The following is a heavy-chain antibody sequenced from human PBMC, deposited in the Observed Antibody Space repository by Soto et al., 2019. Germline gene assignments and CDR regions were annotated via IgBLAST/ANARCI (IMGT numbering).Heavy chain of an antibody. D-gene: IGHD6-19*01. V-gene: IGHV1-18*01. CDR3: ARDLYYSSGRYVDHDAFDS. J-gene: IGHJ3*02. Sequence: QVQLVQSGADVKKPGASVKVSCKASGYNFTSYGISWVRQAPGQGLEWMGWISPHNDRTKYARRFQDRVTMTTETPTSTVYMELGSLRSDDTAVYYCARDLYYSSGRYVDHDAFDSWGQGTVVTVSS. CDR2: ISPHNDRT. CDR1: GYNFTSYG.